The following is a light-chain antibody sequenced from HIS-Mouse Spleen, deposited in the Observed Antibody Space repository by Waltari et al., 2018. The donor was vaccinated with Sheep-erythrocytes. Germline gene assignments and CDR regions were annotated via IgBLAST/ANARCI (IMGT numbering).Light chain of an antibody. CDR3: QQLNSYPHT. V-gene: IGKV1-9*01. J-gene: IGKJ2*01. CDR1: QGISSY. Sequence: DIQLTQSPSFLSVSVGDRVTITCRASQGISSYLAWYQQKPGKAPKLLIYAASTLQSGVPSRFSGSGSGTELTLTISSLQPEDFATYYCQQLNSYPHTFGQGTKLEIK. CDR2: AAS.